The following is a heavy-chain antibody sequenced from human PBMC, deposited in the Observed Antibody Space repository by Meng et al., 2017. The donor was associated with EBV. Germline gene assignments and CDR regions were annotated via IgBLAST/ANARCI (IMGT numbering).Heavy chain of an antibody. CDR2: LIPMFGTA. Sequence: QVQVVQSGAEVKKPXPSVKVACRTSGGPFRNSPICWWRQAPGQGLEWMGGLIPMFGTANYAQKFQDRVTITADESTTTGYMEMSRLRSEDTAVYYCARESGRGYTPDYWGQGTLVTVSS. V-gene: IGHV1-69*01. D-gene: IGHD3-10*01. CDR3: ARESGRGYTPDY. J-gene: IGHJ4*02. CDR1: GGPFRNSP.